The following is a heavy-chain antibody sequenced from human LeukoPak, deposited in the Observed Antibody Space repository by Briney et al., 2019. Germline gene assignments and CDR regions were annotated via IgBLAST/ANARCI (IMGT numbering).Heavy chain of an antibody. D-gene: IGHD5-24*01. V-gene: IGHV4-39*07. J-gene: IGHJ4*02. CDR1: GGSISSTNYY. Sequence: SETLSLTCTVSGGSISSTNYYWGWIRQPPGKGLEWIGSIYYSGSTYYNPSLKSRVTISVDTSKNQFSLKLSSVTAADTAVYYCARDGRRDGYNYYYFDYWGQGTLVTVSS. CDR2: IYYSGST. CDR3: ARDGRRDGYNYYYFDY.